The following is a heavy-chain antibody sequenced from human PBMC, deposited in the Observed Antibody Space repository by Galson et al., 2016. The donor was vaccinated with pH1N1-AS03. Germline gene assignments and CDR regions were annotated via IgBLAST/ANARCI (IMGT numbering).Heavy chain of an antibody. D-gene: IGHD3-10*01. Sequence: SLRLSCAASGFIFSNHGMHWVRQAPGKGLEWVAVISSHGKIHYYADSVRGRFTVSRDNSNNTLYLQMDSLRAEDRAVYYCAKEGSGSVSKFAFDIWGQGTIVTVSS. J-gene: IGHJ3*02. CDR1: GFIFSNHG. CDR3: AKEGSGSVSKFAFDI. V-gene: IGHV3-30*18. CDR2: ISSHGKIH.